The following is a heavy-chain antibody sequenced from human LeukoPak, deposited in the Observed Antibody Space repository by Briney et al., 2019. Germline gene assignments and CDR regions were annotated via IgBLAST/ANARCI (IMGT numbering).Heavy chain of an antibody. CDR3: ARDTHNCSSTSCSNYFDY. Sequence: PSETLSLTCTLSSGSISSYYWGWIRPPPGEGLGWVGYIYYIGSANYNPSLKSRVTISVDTSKNQFVLKLSSVTAADTAGYYCARDTHNCSSTSCSNYFDYWGQGTLVSVSS. CDR1: SGSISSYY. J-gene: IGHJ4*02. V-gene: IGHV4-59*01. D-gene: IGHD2-2*01. CDR2: IYYIGSA.